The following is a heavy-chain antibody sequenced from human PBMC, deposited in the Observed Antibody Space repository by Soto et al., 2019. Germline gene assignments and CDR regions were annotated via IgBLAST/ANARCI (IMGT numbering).Heavy chain of an antibody. CDR2: ISHDGSDK. J-gene: IGHJ6*02. D-gene: IGHD2-21*02. CDR3: ASGSSDCSTKTYYYGMDV. Sequence: QVQLVESGGGVVQPGRSLRVSCAAAGFTFSDNGMHWVRQAPGKGLEWVAVISHDGSDKYFADFAKGRFSISRDNSKNTLYLEMNSVRAEDTAVYYCASGSSDCSTKTYYYGMDVWGQGTTVTVSS. CDR1: GFTFSDNG. V-gene: IGHV3-30*03.